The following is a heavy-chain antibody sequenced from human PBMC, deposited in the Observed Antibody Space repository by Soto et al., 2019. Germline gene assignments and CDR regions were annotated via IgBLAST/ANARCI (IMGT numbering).Heavy chain of an antibody. J-gene: IGHJ4*02. V-gene: IGHV1-18*01. CDR1: GYIFTSYG. CDR3: ARGSYLDY. Sequence: QVQLVQSGVEVKKPGASVKVSCKASGYIFTSYGISWVRQAPGQGLEWMGWISTSNGNTNYAQKVQDRVTMTTDKSTNTAYIELRTLRSDDTAVYYCARGSYLDYWGQGTLVTVSS. CDR2: ISTSNGNT. D-gene: IGHD3-10*01.